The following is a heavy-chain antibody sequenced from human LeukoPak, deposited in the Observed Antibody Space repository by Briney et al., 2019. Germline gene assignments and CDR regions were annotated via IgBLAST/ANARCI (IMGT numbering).Heavy chain of an antibody. D-gene: IGHD6-13*01. CDR3: ARENSSSWYLDY. Sequence: SETVSLTCTVSGGSISTYYWSWIRQPPGKGLEWIGYIYNSGSTNYNPSLKSRVTISVDTSKNQFSLKLSSVTAADTAVYYCARENSSSWYLDYWGQGGMVAVSS. J-gene: IGHJ4*02. CDR1: GGSISTYY. V-gene: IGHV4-59*01. CDR2: IYNSGST.